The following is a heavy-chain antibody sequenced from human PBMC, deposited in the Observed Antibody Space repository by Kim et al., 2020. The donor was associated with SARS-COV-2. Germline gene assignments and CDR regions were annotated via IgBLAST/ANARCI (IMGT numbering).Heavy chain of an antibody. V-gene: IGHV3-15*01. Sequence: GGHLRLSCAASGVTFSNAWMSWVRQAPGKGLEWVGRIKSKTDGGTTDYAAPVKGRFTISRDDSKNTLYLQMNSLKTEDTAVYYCTLRIAAAGTIFDPWGQGTLVTVSS. CDR2: IKSKTDGGTT. CDR3: TLRIAAAGTIFDP. D-gene: IGHD6-13*01. CDR1: GVTFSNAW. J-gene: IGHJ5*02.